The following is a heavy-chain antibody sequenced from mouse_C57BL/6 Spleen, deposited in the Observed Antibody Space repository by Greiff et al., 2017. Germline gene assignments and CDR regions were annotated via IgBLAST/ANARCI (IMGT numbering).Heavy chain of an antibody. D-gene: IGHD6-1*01. CDR1: GFTFSNYW. J-gene: IGHJ2*01. CDR3: TEGRYYFDY. V-gene: IGHV6-3*01. CDR2: IRLKSDNYAT. Sequence: EVQRVESGGGLVQPGGSMKLSCVASGFTFSNYWMNWVRQSPEKGLEWVAQIRLKSDNYATHYAESVKGRFTISRDDSKSSVYLQMNNLRAEDTGIYYCTEGRYYFDYWGQGTTLTVSS.